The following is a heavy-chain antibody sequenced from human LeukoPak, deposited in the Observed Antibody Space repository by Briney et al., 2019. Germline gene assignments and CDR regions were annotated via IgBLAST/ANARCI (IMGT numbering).Heavy chain of an antibody. CDR1: GFTFSNAW. V-gene: IGHV3-15*01. J-gene: IGHJ4*02. Sequence: GGSLRLSCAASGFTFSNAWMSWVRQAPGKGLEWVGHIKSKTDGGTTDYAAPVKGRFTISRDDSKNTLYLQMNSLKTEDTAVYYCTTDMYYLPDYWGQGTLVTVSS. CDR3: TTDMYYLPDY. CDR2: IKSKTDGGTT. D-gene: IGHD3-16*01.